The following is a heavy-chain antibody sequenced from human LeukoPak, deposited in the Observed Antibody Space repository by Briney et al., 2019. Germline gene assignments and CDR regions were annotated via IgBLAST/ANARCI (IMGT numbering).Heavy chain of an antibody. Sequence: GGSLRLSCKASGFTFTNHWMTWVRQTPGKGLEWVANIKQDGSEKNYVDSVKGRFTISRDNAKNSLYLQMNSLRAEDSAVYYCARELIYGSKSYYTPWGQGTLVTVSS. D-gene: IGHD3-10*01. V-gene: IGHV3-7*04. CDR1: GFTFTNHW. CDR3: ARELIYGSKSYYTP. J-gene: IGHJ5*02. CDR2: IKQDGSEK.